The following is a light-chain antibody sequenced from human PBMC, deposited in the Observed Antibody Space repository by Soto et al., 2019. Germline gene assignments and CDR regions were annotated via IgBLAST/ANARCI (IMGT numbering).Light chain of an antibody. J-gene: IGLJ1*01. Sequence: QSVLTQPPSASGTPGQRVTISCSGSSSNIGSNYVYWYQQLPGTAPKLLIYSNNQWPSGVPDRFSGSKSGTSASLAISGLRSGDEADYYCAAWDDSLRGYVFGTGTKVTVL. CDR1: SSNIGSNY. CDR3: AAWDDSLRGYV. V-gene: IGLV1-47*02. CDR2: SNN.